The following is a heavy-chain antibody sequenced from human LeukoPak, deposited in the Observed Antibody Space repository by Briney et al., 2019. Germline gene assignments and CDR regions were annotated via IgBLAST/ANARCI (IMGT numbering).Heavy chain of an antibody. CDR3: ARDLGYYDSSGYGY. CDR1: RYTFTGYY. CDR2: INPNSGGT. J-gene: IGHJ4*02. V-gene: IGHV1-2*06. D-gene: IGHD3-22*01. Sequence: ASVKVSCKASRYTFTGYYMHWVRQAPGQGLEWMGRINPNSGGTNYAQKFQGRVTMTRDTAISTAYMELSRLRSDDTAVYYCARDLGYYDSSGYGYWGQGTLVTVSS.